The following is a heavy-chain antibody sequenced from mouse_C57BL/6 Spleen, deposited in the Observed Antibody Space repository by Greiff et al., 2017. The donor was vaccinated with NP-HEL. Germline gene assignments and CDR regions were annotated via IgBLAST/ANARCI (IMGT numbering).Heavy chain of an antibody. CDR2: IDPSDSYT. D-gene: IGHD3-2*02. J-gene: IGHJ2*01. CDR3: ARGTTQATFGD. V-gene: IGHV1-69*01. CDR1: GYTFTSYW. Sequence: QVQLQQPGAELVMPGASVKLSCKASGYTFTSYWMHWVKQRPGQGLEWIGEIDPSDSYTNYNQKFKGKSTLTVDKSSSTAYMQLSSLTSEDSAVYYCARGTTQATFGDWGQGTTLTVAS.